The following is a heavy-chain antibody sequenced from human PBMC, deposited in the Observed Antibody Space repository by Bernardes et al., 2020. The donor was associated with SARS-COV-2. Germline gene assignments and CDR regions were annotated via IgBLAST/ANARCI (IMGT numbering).Heavy chain of an antibody. V-gene: IGHV4-34*01. Sequence: TLSLTCAVYGGSFSGYYWSWIRQPPGKGLEWIGEINHSGSTNYNPSLKSRVTISVDTSKNQFSLKLSSVTAADTAVYYCARGRYFCSWYGADRAFDIWGQVKMVNVSS. J-gene: IGHJ3*02. CDR1: GGSFSGYY. D-gene: IGHD6-13*01. CDR2: INHSGST. CDR3: ARGRYFCSWYGADRAFDI.